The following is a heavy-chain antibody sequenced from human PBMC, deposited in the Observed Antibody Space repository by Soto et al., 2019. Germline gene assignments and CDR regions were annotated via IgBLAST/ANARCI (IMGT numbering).Heavy chain of an antibody. CDR3: AATKPTYYYYGMDV. V-gene: IGHV1-58*01. CDR1: GFTFTSSA. D-gene: IGHD2-8*01. J-gene: IGHJ6*02. CDR2: IVVGSGNT. Sequence: SVKVSCKASGFTFTSSAVQWVRQARGQRLEWIGWIVVGSGNTNYAQKFQERVTITRDMSTSTAYMELSSLRSEDTAVYYCAATKPTYYYYGMDVRGRGTTVAVYS.